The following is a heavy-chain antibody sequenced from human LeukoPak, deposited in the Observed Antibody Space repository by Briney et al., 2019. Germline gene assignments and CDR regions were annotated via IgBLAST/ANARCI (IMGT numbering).Heavy chain of an antibody. D-gene: IGHD4-17*01. CDR1: GASISSGGYY. CDR2: IYYSGST. J-gene: IGHJ5*02. V-gene: IGHV4-61*08. Sequence: SETLSLTCTVSGASISSGGYYCSWIRQHPGKGLEWIGYIYYSGSTNYNPSPKSRVTISVDTTKNQFSLKLSSVTAADTAVYYCARHMRYGDLNWFDPWGQGTLVTVSS. CDR3: ARHMRYGDLNWFDP.